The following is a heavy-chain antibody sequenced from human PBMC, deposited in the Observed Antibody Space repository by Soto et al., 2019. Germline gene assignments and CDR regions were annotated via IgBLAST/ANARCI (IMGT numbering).Heavy chain of an antibody. V-gene: IGHV3-72*01. CDR3: ARLMGTGFDL. CDR1: GYIFSDHH. D-gene: IGHD2-8*01. CDR2: ARNKANGYTT. Sequence: EVQLVESGGGLVQPGGSLRLSCVASGYIFSDHHIDWVRQAPGKGLEWVGRARNKANGYTTANAASVKGRFTISRDDSKNSLYLQMNSLKTEDTAVYFCARLMGTGFDLWGQGTLVTVSS. J-gene: IGHJ4*02.